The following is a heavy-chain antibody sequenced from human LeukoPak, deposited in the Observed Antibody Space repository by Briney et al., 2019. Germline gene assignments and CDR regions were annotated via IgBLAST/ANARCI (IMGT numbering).Heavy chain of an antibody. Sequence: GGSLRLSCAASGFTFSSYSMNWVRQAPGKGLEWVSYISSSSTIYYADSVKGRFTISRDNAKNSLYLQMNSLKTEDTAVYYCTKRGTAADTSDYWGQGTLVTVSS. CDR2: ISSSSTI. CDR3: TKRGTAADTSDY. D-gene: IGHD6-13*01. V-gene: IGHV3-48*04. CDR1: GFTFSSYS. J-gene: IGHJ4*02.